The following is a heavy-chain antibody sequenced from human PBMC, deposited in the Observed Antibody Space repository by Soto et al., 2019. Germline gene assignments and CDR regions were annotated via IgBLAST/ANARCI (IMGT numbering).Heavy chain of an antibody. CDR2: IYYSGST. CDR1: GGSISSGDYY. CDR3: ASTNDYGDYVGWFDP. J-gene: IGHJ5*02. V-gene: IGHV4-30-4*01. D-gene: IGHD4-17*01. Sequence: SETLCLTCTVSGGSISSGDYYWSWIRQPPGKGLEWIGYIYYSGSTYYNPSLKSRVTISVDTSKNQFSLKLSSVTAADTAVYYCASTNDYGDYVGWFDPWGQGTLVTVSS.